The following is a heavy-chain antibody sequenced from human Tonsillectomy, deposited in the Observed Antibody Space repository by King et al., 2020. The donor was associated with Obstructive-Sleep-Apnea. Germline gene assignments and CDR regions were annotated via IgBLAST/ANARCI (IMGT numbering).Heavy chain of an antibody. D-gene: IGHD1-14*01. Sequence: QLVQSGGGVVQPGRSLRLSCGASGFNFSNYGMHWVRQAPGKGLEWVAVIWYDGSNKYYADSVKGRFTISGDNSKSTLDLQMNSLRAEDTAVYYCAKGVGRKWGQGTLVTVSS. CDR1: GFNFSNYG. J-gene: IGHJ4*02. CDR2: IWYDGSNK. CDR3: AKGVGRK. V-gene: IGHV3-33*06.